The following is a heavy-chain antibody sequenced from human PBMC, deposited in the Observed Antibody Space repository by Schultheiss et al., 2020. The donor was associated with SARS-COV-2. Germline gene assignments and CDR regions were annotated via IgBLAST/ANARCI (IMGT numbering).Heavy chain of an antibody. CDR1: GFTFSSYW. Sequence: GGSLRLSCAASGFTFSSYWMHWVRQAPGKGLVWVSRINSDGSSTSYADSVKGRFTISRDNSKNTLYLQMNSLRAEDTAVYYCARDRAVLWFGSNDYWGQGTLVTVSS. CDR2: INSDGSST. J-gene: IGHJ4*02. V-gene: IGHV3-74*01. D-gene: IGHD3-10*01. CDR3: ARDRAVLWFGSNDY.